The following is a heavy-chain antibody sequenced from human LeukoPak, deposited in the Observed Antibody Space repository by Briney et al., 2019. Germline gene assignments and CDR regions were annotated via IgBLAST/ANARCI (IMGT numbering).Heavy chain of an antibody. CDR2: ISSSSSYI. V-gene: IGHV3-21*04. J-gene: IGHJ4*02. D-gene: IGHD2-21*02. CDR1: GFTFSSYS. CDR3: AKMGYCGGDCYRYYFHY. Sequence: TSGGSLRLSCAASGFTFSSYSMNWVRQAPGKGLEWVSSISSSSSYIYYADSVKGRFTISRDNSKNTLYPQMNSLRAEDTAVYYCAKMGYCGGDCYRYYFHYWGQGTLVTVSS.